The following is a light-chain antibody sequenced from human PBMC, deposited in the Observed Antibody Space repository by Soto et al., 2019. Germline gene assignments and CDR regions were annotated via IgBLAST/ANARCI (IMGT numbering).Light chain of an antibody. CDR2: GAS. CDR3: QQYGSSPYT. CDR1: QSVTTNY. J-gene: IGKJ2*01. V-gene: IGKV3-20*01. Sequence: EIVLTQSPGTLSLSSGERATLSCRASQSVTTNYLAWYQQRPGLAPRLLIFGASTRATGNPDRFSGSGSGTECTLTISRLEPEDFAVYYCQQYGSSPYTFGQGTKLEI.